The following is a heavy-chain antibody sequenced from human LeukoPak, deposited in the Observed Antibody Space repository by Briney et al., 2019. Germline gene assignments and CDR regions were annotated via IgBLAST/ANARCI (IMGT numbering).Heavy chain of an antibody. D-gene: IGHD6-13*01. V-gene: IGHV1-8*01. CDR1: GYTFTSYD. Sequence: ASVKVSCKASGYTFTSYDINWVRQATGQGLEWMGWMNPNSGNTGYAQKFQGRVTMTRNTSISTAYMELSSLRSEDTAVYYCASDTRIAAADPRNWFDPWGQGTLVTVSS. CDR3: ASDTRIAAADPRNWFDP. J-gene: IGHJ5*02. CDR2: MNPNSGNT.